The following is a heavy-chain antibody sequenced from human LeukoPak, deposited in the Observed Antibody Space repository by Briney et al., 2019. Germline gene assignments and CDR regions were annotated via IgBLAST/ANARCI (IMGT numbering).Heavy chain of an antibody. J-gene: IGHJ3*02. CDR3: ARDYDYVWGSYRTHFGTSDI. D-gene: IGHD3-16*02. CDR1: GGTFSNYV. CDR2: FIPIFGTA. V-gene: IGHV1-69*13. Sequence: WASVKLSCTASGGTFSNYVISWVRQAPGQGLEWMGGFIPIFGTANYAQKFQGRVTITADESTSTAYMELSRLRSDDTAVYYCARDYDYVWGSYRTHFGTSDIWGQGTRVTVSS.